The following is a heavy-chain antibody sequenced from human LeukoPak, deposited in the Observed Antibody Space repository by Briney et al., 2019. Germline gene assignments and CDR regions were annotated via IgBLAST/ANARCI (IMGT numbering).Heavy chain of an antibody. J-gene: IGHJ6*02. CDR3: ARGIAIFGVIITYYYGLDV. Sequence: PSETLSLTCTVSGGSVSSGSYYWSWIRQAPGKGLEWIGYIYYSGSTNYNPSLKSRVTISADTSKNQFSLTLSSVTAADTAVYFCARGIAIFGVIITYYYGLDVWGQGTTVTVSS. CDR1: GGSVSSGSYY. D-gene: IGHD3-3*01. CDR2: IYYSGST. V-gene: IGHV4-61*01.